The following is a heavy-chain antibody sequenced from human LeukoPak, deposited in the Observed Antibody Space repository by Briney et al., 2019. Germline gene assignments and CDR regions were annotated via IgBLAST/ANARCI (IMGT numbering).Heavy chain of an antibody. CDR3: ARRGSGSYYLYYFDY. V-gene: IGHV1-3*01. CDR1: GYTFTSYA. CDR2: INAANGNR. J-gene: IGHJ4*02. Sequence: ASVKVSCKASGYTFTSYAIHWVRQAPGQRLEWMGWINAANGNRKFSQKFQDRVTITREPSATTAYMELSSLRSEDTAVYYCARRGSGSYYLYYFDYWGQGTLVTVSS. D-gene: IGHD3-10*01.